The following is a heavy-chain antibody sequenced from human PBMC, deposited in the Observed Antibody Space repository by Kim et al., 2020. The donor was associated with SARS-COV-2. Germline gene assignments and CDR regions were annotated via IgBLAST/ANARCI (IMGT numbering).Heavy chain of an antibody. CDR2: IRSKANSYTT. Sequence: GGSLRLSCVASGFTFSDHFMDWVRQAPGKGLEWVGRIRSKANSYTTQYAASVKGRFTISRDDSKNSLYLQMNNLKTEDTAVYYCARGPPYCGGGTCSQPPWGQGTLVTVSA. CDR3: ARGPPYCGGGTCSQPP. J-gene: IGHJ5*02. D-gene: IGHD2-15*01. V-gene: IGHV3-72*01. CDR1: GFTFSDHF.